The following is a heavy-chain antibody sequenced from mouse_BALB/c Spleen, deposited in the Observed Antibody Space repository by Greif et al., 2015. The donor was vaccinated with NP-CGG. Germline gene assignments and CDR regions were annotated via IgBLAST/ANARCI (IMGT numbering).Heavy chain of an antibody. J-gene: IGHJ2*01. CDR2: ISYSGST. V-gene: IGHV3-2*02. CDR3: ARDDGPYENYYFDY. D-gene: IGHD2-3*01. CDR1: GYSITSDYA. Sequence: VQLKQSGPGLVKPSQSLSLTCTVTGYSITSDYAWNWIRQFPGNKLEWMGYISYSGSTSYNPSLKSRISITRDTSKNQFFLQLNSVTTEDTATYYCARDDGPYENYYFDYWGQGTTLTVSS.